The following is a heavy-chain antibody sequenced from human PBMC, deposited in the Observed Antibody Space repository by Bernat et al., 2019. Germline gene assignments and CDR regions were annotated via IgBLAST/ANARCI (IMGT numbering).Heavy chain of an antibody. CDR2: INPSGGST. CDR1: GYTFTSYY. Sequence: QVQLVQSGAEVKKPGASVKVSCKASGYTFTSYYMHWVRQAPGQGLEWMGIINPSGGSTSYAQKFQGRVTMTRDTSTSTVYMELSSLRSEDTAVYYCASNAKYCSGGSCYLEQVWFDPWGQGTLVTVSS. CDR3: ASNAKYCSGGSCYLEQVWFDP. J-gene: IGHJ5*02. D-gene: IGHD2-15*01. V-gene: IGHV1-46*01.